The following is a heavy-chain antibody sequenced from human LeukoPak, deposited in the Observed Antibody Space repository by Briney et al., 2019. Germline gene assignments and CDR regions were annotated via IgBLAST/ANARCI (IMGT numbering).Heavy chain of an antibody. CDR3: ATGIAVADYYFDY. V-gene: IGHV4-4*07. Sequence: SETLSPTCTVSGGSISSYYWSWIRQPAGKGLEWIGRIYTSGSTNYNPSLKGRVTMSVDTSKNQFSLKLSSVTAADTTVYYCATGIAVADYYFDYWGQGTLVTVSS. D-gene: IGHD6-19*01. CDR1: GGSISSYY. J-gene: IGHJ4*02. CDR2: IYTSGST.